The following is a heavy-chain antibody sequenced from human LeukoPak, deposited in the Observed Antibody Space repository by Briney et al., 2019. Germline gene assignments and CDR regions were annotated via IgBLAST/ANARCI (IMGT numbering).Heavy chain of an antibody. D-gene: IGHD1-14*01. CDR2: IAYDGSRA. CDR1: GFTFGGYG. V-gene: IGHV3-33*08. J-gene: IGHJ4*02. CDR3: TRYNNDHFDY. Sequence: QPGGSLRLSCAASGFTFGGYGMHWFRQTPGKGLEWVAVIAYDGSRAFYADSVKGRFTISRDNSKNTMSVQMDDLRAEDTAVYYCTRYNNDHFDYWGQGILVTVSS.